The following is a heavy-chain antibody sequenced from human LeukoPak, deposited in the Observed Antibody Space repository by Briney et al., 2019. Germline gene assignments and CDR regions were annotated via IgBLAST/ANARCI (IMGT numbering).Heavy chain of an antibody. CDR3: ARDWPSEEAAGTGVDY. Sequence: GASVKVSCKASGYTFTSYYMHWVRQAPGQGLEWMGIINPSGGSTSYAQKFQGRVTMTRDTSTSTVYMELSSLRSEDTAVYYCARDWPSEEAAGTGVDYWGQGTLVTVSS. CDR2: INPSGGST. CDR1: GYTFTSYY. D-gene: IGHD6-13*01. V-gene: IGHV1-46*01. J-gene: IGHJ4*02.